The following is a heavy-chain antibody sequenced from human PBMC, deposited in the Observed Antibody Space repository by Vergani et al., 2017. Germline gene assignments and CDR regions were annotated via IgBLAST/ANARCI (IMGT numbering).Heavy chain of an antibody. V-gene: IGHV1-46*01. J-gene: IGHJ6*02. CDR2: INPSGGST. CDR1: GYTFTSYY. D-gene: IGHD6-13*01. Sequence: QAQLVQSGAEVKKPGASVKVSCKASGYTFTSYYMHWVRQAPGQGLEWMGIINPSGGSTSYAQKFQGRVTMTRDTSTSTVYMELSSLRSEDTAVYYCAREGGIAAAGTEYYYYYGMDVWGQGTTVTVSS. CDR3: AREGGIAAAGTEYYYYYGMDV.